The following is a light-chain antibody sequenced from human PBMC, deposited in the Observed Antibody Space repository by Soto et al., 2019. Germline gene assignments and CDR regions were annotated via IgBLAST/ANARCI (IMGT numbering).Light chain of an antibody. CDR3: QQYGSSPRT. J-gene: IGKJ1*01. CDR1: QSVSSSY. CDR2: GAA. Sequence: EIVLTQSPGTLSLSPGERVILSCRASQSVSSSYLAWYQQKPGQAPRLLIYGAASRATGIPDRFSVSGSGTDFTLTISRLEPEDFAVYYCQQYGSSPRTFGQGTKVEIK. V-gene: IGKV3-20*01.